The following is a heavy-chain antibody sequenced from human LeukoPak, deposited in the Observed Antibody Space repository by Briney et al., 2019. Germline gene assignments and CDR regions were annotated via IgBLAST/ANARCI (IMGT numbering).Heavy chain of an antibody. CDR2: IYYSGST. V-gene: IGHV4-59*01. CDR1: GGSISSYY. D-gene: IGHD5-24*01. Sequence: SETLSLTCTVSGGSISSYYWSWIRQAPGKGLEWIGCIYYSGSTNYSPSLKCRVTISVDMSKNQFSLKLSSVTAADTAVYYCARVGDGYNLHNYHYYYMDVWGKGTTVTVSS. J-gene: IGHJ6*03. CDR3: ARVGDGYNLHNYHYYYMDV.